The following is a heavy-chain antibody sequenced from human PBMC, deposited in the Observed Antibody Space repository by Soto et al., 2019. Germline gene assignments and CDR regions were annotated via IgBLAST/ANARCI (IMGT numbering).Heavy chain of an antibody. CDR2: IYYSGST. CDR3: ARDRAVAGTSHFYFDY. CDR1: GGSISSGDYY. J-gene: IGHJ4*02. V-gene: IGHV4-30-4*02. Sequence: SDTLSLTCTVSGGSISSGDYYWSWIRQPPGKGLEWIGYIYYSGSTYYNPSLKSRVTISVDTSKNQFSLKLSSVTAADTAVYYCARDRAVAGTSHFYFDYWGQGTLVTVSS. D-gene: IGHD6-19*01.